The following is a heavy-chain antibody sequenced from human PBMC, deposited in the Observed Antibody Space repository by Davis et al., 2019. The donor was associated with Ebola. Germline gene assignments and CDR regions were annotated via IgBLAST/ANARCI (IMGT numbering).Heavy chain of an antibody. V-gene: IGHV3-23*01. Sequence: GESLKISCAASGFTFSSYAMSWVRQAPGKGLEWVSAISGSGGSTYYADSVKGRFTISRDNSKNTLYLQMNSLRAEDTAVYYCSKDRGPSRIVMVGDMGVWGQGTTVTVSS. CDR3: SKDRGPSRIVMVGDMGV. CDR2: ISGSGGST. D-gene: IGHD2-15*01. J-gene: IGHJ6*02. CDR1: GFTFSSYA.